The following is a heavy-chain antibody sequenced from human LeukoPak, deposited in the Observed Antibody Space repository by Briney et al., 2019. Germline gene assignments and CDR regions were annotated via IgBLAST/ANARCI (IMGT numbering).Heavy chain of an antibody. J-gene: IGHJ5*02. CDR2: INAYNGNT. CDR1: GYTFTSYG. Sequence: ASVKVSCKASGYTFTSYGISWVRQAPGQGLEWMGWINAYNGNTNYAQKLQGRVTMTTDTSASTAYMELRSLRSDDTAVYYCARDRYYGSGSYTPYNWFDPWGQGTLVTVSS. V-gene: IGHV1-18*01. D-gene: IGHD3-10*01. CDR3: ARDRYYGSGSYTPYNWFDP.